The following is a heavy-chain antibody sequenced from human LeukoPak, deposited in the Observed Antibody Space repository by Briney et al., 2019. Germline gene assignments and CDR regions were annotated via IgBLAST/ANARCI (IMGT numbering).Heavy chain of an antibody. CDR3: AKASSSGWYDSYYFDY. CDR2: ISWNSGSI. J-gene: IGHJ4*02. D-gene: IGHD6-19*01. CDR1: GFTFDDYA. V-gene: IGHV3-9*01. Sequence: GRSLRLSCAASGFTFDDYAMHWVRQAPGKGLEWVSGISWNSGSIGYADSVKGRFTISRDNAKNSLYLQMNSLRAEDTALYYCAKASSSGWYDSYYFDYWGQGTLVTVS.